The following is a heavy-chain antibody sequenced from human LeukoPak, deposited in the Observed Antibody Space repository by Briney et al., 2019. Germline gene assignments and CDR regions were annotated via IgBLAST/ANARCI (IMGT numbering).Heavy chain of an antibody. CDR3: AKVPLYGDYYYYYYYYMDV. CDR2: ICESGGSI. CDR1: GLTYSSYA. Sequence: PGGPVRLLCAASGLTYSSYAVSCARQATGKAVEWVLAICESGGSIYYAHPEKGRFTISRDNSKTTLYLQMNSLRAEDTTVYYCAKVPLYGDYYYYYYYYMDVWGKGTPVTVSS. J-gene: IGHJ6*03. D-gene: IGHD4-17*01. V-gene: IGHV3-23*01.